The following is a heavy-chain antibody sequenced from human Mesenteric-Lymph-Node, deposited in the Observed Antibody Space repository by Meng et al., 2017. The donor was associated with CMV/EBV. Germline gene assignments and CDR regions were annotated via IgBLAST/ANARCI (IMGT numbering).Heavy chain of an antibody. J-gene: IGHJ5*02. CDR3: ARDPLGEAAAGSNWFDP. V-gene: IGHV3-11*04. CDR2: ISSSSNTI. CDR1: GFTFIDFY. D-gene: IGHD6-13*01. Sequence: GGSLRLSCTASGFTFIDFYMNWVRQAPGKGLEWVSYISSSSNTIYYADSVKGRFTISRDNAKNSLYLQMNSLRAEDTAVYYCARDPLGEAAAGSNWFDPWGQGTLVTVSS.